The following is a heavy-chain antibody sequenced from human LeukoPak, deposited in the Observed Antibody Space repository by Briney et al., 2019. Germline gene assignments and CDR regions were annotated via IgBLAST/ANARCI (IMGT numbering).Heavy chain of an antibody. D-gene: IGHD3-22*01. CDR3: ARDRPTYYYDSSGYYSAEYFQH. CDR2: IIPIFGTA. CDR1: GGTFSSYA. J-gene: IGHJ1*01. Sequence: SVKVSCKASGGTFSSYAISWVRQAPGQGLEWMGGIIPIFGTANYAQKFQGRVTITADESTSTAYMELSSLRSEDTAVYYCARDRPTYYYDSSGYYSAEYFQHWDQGTLVTVSS. V-gene: IGHV1-69*13.